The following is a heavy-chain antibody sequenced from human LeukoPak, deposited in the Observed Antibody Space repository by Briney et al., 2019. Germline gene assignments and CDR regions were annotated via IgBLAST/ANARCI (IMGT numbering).Heavy chain of an antibody. CDR3: AKRAYFDY. J-gene: IGHJ4*02. Sequence: GGSLRLSCAASGFTFSTYAMSWVRQAPGKGLEWVSSIIVSGGSTYYADSVQGRFTISRDDSKNTLYLQMNSLRAEDTAVYYCAKRAYFDYWGQGTLVTVSS. V-gene: IGHV3-23*01. CDR2: IIVSGGST. CDR1: GFTFSTYA.